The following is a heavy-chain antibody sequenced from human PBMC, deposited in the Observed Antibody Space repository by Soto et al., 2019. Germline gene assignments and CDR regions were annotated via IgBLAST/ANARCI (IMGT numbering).Heavy chain of an antibody. D-gene: IGHD6-13*01. V-gene: IGHV1-69*13. CDR1: GGTFSSYA. CDR2: IIPIFGTA. Sequence: ASVKVSCKASGGTFSSYAISWVRQAPGQGLEWMGGIIPIFGTANYAQKFQGRVTITADESTSTAYMELNSLTADDTAVYFCARDQGRATADGPLGNGLDVWGQGTAVTVSS. J-gene: IGHJ6*02. CDR3: ARDQGRATADGPLGNGLDV.